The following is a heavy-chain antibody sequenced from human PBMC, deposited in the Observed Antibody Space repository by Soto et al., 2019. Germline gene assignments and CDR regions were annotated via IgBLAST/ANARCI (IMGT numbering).Heavy chain of an antibody. CDR1: GGSISNYF. D-gene: IGHD3-3*01. V-gene: IGHV4-4*07. CDR2: IDNSGST. Sequence: SETLSLTCTVSGGSISNYFCNWIRQPAGKGLEWIGRIDNSGSTNYNPPLKSRVTMSADTSRNQFSLKLNSVTAADTAVYYCARGGQDFWSGPFDYWGQGALVTVSS. J-gene: IGHJ4*02. CDR3: ARGGQDFWSGPFDY.